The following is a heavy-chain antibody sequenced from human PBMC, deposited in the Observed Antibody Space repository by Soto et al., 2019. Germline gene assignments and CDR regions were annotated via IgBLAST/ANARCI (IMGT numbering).Heavy chain of an antibody. V-gene: IGHV4-59*01. CDR3: ASVTFGGIVLAH. CDR1: AASFSKYY. Sequence: SETLSLTCTVSAASFSKYYWTWIRQPPGKGLEWIGYVYFNGNTKYNPSLEGRLTISIDTSKKEFSLKLTSVTAADAAVYYCASVTFGGIVLAHWGQGTLVTSPQ. CDR2: VYFNGNT. D-gene: IGHD3-16*01. J-gene: IGHJ4*02.